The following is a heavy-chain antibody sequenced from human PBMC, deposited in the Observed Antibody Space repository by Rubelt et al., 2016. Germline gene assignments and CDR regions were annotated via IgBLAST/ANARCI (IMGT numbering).Heavy chain of an antibody. V-gene: IGHV3-30*04. D-gene: IGHD1/OR15-1a*01. CDR1: GFTFSSYA. CDR2: ISYDGSNK. CDR3: AREISTNTRYYYYYMDV. J-gene: IGHJ6*03. Sequence: QVQLVESGGGVVQPGRSLRLSCAASGFTFSSYAMHWVRQAPGKGLEWVAVISYDGSNKYYADSVKGRFTIARDNSKNPLYLQMNSLRAEDTAVYYCAREISTNTRYYYYYMDVWGKGTTVTVSS.